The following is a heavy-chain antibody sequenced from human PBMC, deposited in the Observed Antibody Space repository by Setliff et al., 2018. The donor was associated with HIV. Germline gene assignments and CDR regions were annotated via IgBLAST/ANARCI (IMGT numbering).Heavy chain of an antibody. V-gene: IGHV1-8*01. J-gene: IGHJ5*02. D-gene: IGHD3-10*01. CDR1: GYTFLNYD. Sequence: ASVKVSCKASGYTFLNYDINWLRQAPGQGLEWMGRLTPHSGDTISADRFQGRLVMTTNTSTTTAFMELSSLRSDDTALYFCARGWGLWFGQLSILPLDPWVQGTLVTVSS. CDR2: LTPHSGDT. CDR3: ARGWGLWFGQLSILPLDP.